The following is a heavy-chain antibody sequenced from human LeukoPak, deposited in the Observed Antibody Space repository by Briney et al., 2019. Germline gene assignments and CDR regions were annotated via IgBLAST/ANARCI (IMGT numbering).Heavy chain of an antibody. D-gene: IGHD3-3*01. Sequence: SETPSLTCTVSGGSISSYYWSWIRQPPGKGLEWIGYIYYSGSTNYNPSLKSRVTISVDTSKNQFSLKLSSVTAADTAVYYCAAGGFWSGYYWWGQGTLVTVSS. V-gene: IGHV4-59*12. CDR1: GGSISSYY. J-gene: IGHJ4*02. CDR3: AAGGFWSGYYW. CDR2: IYYSGST.